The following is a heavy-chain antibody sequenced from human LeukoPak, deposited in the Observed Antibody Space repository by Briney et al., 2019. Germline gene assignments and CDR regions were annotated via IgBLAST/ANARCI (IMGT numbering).Heavy chain of an antibody. D-gene: IGHD2-15*01. V-gene: IGHV3-33*01. CDR1: GFDFRSYG. CDR2: IWYDASNQ. Sequence: GGSLRLSCAASGFDFRSYGMHWVRQAPGKGPEGVAIIWYDASNQYYADSVKGRFTISRDNSKNTLYLQLSSLRAEDTAVYYCARDRGDCSGGSCYSDYFGYWGQGTLVTVSS. CDR3: ARDRGDCSGGSCYSDYFGY. J-gene: IGHJ4*02.